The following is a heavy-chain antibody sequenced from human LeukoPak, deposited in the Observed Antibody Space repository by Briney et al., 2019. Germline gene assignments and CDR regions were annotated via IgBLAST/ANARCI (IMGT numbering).Heavy chain of an antibody. CDR2: ISSSSSYI. J-gene: IGHJ6*03. Sequence: GGSLRLSCAASGFTFSSYSMNWVRQAPGKGLEWVSSISSSSSYIYYADSVKGRFTISRDNAKNSLYLQMNSLRAEDTAVYYCARDLSRQVPAAIERTLYYYMDVWGKGTTVTVSS. CDR3: ARDLSRQVPAAIERTLYYYMDV. D-gene: IGHD2-2*02. V-gene: IGHV3-21*01. CDR1: GFTFSSYS.